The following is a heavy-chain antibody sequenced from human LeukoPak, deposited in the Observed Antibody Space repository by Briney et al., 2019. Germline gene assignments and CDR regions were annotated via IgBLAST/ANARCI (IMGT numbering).Heavy chain of an antibody. CDR2: IYTNGRDT. Sequence: GGSLRLSCAASGFIFRSYGMNWVRQAPGKGLEWVSGIYTNGRDTRYADSVKGRFAISRDNSKNTLYLQMHSLRVEDTAVYYCAHLVWEYVGGLDVWGQGTTVTVSS. CDR3: AHLVWEYVGGLDV. D-gene: IGHD3/OR15-3a*01. V-gene: IGHV3-23*05. J-gene: IGHJ6*02. CDR1: GFIFRSYG.